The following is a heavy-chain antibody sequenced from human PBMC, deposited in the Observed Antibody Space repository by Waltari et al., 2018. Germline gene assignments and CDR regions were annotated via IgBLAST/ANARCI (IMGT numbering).Heavy chain of an antibody. V-gene: IGHV4-34*01. J-gene: IGHJ6*02. Sequence: QVQLQQWGAGLLKPSETLSLTCAVYGGSFSGYYWSWIRQPPGKGLEWIGEINHSGSTNTNPALKSRVTISVDTSKNQFSRKLSAVTAADTAVYYCARGGHYYDFWSGYYAPGRSYYYYGMDVWGQGTTVTVSS. CDR1: GGSFSGYY. CDR2: INHSGST. D-gene: IGHD3-3*01. CDR3: ARGGHYYDFWSGYYAPGRSYYYYGMDV.